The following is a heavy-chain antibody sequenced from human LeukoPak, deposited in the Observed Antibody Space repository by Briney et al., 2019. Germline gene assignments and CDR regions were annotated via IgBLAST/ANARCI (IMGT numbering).Heavy chain of an antibody. CDR1: GFTVSSNY. D-gene: IGHD6-19*01. CDR3: ARDRGAVAGSLVGAFDI. Sequence: GGSLRLSCAASGFTVSSNYMSWVRQAPGKGLEWVSVIYSGGSTYYADSVKGRFTISRDNSKNTLYLQMNSLRAEDTAVYYCARDRGAVAGSLVGAFDIWGQGTMATVSS. J-gene: IGHJ3*02. V-gene: IGHV3-66*01. CDR2: IYSGGST.